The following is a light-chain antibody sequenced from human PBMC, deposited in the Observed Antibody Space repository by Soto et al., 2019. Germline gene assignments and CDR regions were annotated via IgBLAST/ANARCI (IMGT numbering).Light chain of an antibody. V-gene: IGLV2-11*01. J-gene: IGLJ3*02. Sequence: QSVLTQPRSVSGSPGQSVTISCTGTSSDVGGYNYVSWYQQHPGKAPKLVIYDVNKRPSGVPDRFSGSKSGNTASLTVSGLQAEDEADYSCCSYAGTYTQWVFGGGIKLTVL. CDR3: CSYAGTYTQWV. CDR1: SSDVGGYNY. CDR2: DVN.